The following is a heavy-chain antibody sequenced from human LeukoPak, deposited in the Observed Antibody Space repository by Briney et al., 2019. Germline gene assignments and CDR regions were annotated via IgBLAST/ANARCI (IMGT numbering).Heavy chain of an antibody. J-gene: IGHJ4*02. D-gene: IGHD3-10*01. Sequence: QPGGCLRLSCAASGFTFDDYAMHWVRQAPGKGLEWVSGIRWNSGSIGYADSVKGRFTISRDNAKNSLYLQMNSLRAEDTALYYCAEDLRRFGELWGYYFDYWGQGTLVTVSS. CDR2: IRWNSGSI. CDR1: GFTFDDYA. V-gene: IGHV3-9*01. CDR3: AEDLRRFGELWGYYFDY.